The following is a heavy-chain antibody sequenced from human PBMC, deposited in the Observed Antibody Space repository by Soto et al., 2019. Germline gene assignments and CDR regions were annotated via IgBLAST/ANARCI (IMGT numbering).Heavy chain of an antibody. V-gene: IGHV4-31*03. D-gene: IGHD6-13*01. J-gene: IGHJ4*02. CDR1: GGSISSGGYY. CDR2: IYYSGSA. CDR3: GTGKPAAEAGPLAY. Sequence: QVQLQESGPGLVKPSQTLSLTCTVSGGSISSGGYYWSWIRQHPGKGPEWIGYIYYSGSAYDSPSPQSRGTMSEATSKSQFSRKPGSEPAADRAVDDCGTGKPAAEAGPLAYWGRGTLVTFSS.